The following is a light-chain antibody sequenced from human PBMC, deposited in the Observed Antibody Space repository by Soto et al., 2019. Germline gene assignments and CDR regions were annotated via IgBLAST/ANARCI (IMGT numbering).Light chain of an antibody. Sequence: QSALTQPASVSGSPGQSITISCTGTSSDVGGYNYVSWYQQHPGKAPKLMIYDVSNRPSGVSDRFSGSKSGNTASLTISGLQAEVEADYFCSSYTSTNTLYVFGTGTKVTVL. J-gene: IGLJ1*01. CDR2: DVS. CDR3: SSYTSTNTLYV. CDR1: SSDVGGYNY. V-gene: IGLV2-14*03.